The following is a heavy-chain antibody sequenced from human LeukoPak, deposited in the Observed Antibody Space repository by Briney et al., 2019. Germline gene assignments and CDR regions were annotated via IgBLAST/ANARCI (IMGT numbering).Heavy chain of an antibody. J-gene: IGHJ3*02. CDR1: GFTFSSYS. Sequence: PGGSLRLSCAASGFTFSSYSMNWVRQAPGKGLEWVSGISGSGGVTHYADSVKGRFTISRDNSKNTLYLQMNSLRAEDTALYYCAKDFSVGSSGWYGAFDIWGQGTMVTVSS. V-gene: IGHV3-23*01. CDR3: AKDFSVGSSGWYGAFDI. D-gene: IGHD6-19*01. CDR2: ISGSGGVT.